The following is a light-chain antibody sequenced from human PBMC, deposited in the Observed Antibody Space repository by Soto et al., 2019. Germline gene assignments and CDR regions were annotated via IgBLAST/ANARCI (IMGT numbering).Light chain of an antibody. V-gene: IGKV3-15*01. CDR2: FAS. Sequence: VLNKSGATLSVYPGERAPLSWPASQSVSTNSAWYQQKPGQPPRLLIYFASTRATAVPARFTAGGSGTEFTLTISSLQSDDLAVYYCQQYDKWPRTFGQGTKADVK. J-gene: IGKJ1*01. CDR3: QQYDKWPRT. CDR1: QSVSTN.